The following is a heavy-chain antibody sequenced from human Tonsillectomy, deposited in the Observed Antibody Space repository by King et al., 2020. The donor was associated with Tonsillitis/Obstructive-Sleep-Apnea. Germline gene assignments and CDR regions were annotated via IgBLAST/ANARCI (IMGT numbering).Heavy chain of an antibody. V-gene: IGHV4-59*01. CDR3: ARDHCSSTSCYGNYYYMDV. CDR2: IFYSGST. D-gene: IGHD2-2*01. CDR1: GGSISIYY. Sequence: QLQESGPGLVKPSETLSLTCTVSGGSISIYYWSWIRQPPGKGLEWIGYIFYSGSTHYNPSLKSRVTISVDTSKNQFSLKLSSVTAADTAVYYCARDHCSSTSCYGNYYYMDVWGKGTTVTVSS. J-gene: IGHJ6*03.